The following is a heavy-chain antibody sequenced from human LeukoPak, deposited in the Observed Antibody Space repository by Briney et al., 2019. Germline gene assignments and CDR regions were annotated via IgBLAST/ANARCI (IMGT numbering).Heavy chain of an antibody. CDR1: GYTFTTFD. D-gene: IGHD3-22*01. J-gene: IGHJ4*02. CDR3: ARGTSSGYCTH. Sequence: ASVKVSCKASGYTFTTFDISWVRQAPGQGLEWMGIINPSGGSTSYAQKFQGRVTMTRDTSTSTVYMELSSLRSEDTAVYYCARGTSSGYCTHWGQGTLVTVSS. V-gene: IGHV1-46*01. CDR2: INPSGGST.